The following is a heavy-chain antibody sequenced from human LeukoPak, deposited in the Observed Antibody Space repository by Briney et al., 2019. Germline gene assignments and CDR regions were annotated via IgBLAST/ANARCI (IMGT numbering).Heavy chain of an antibody. Sequence: GGSLRLSCAASGFTFSSYGMHWVRQAPGKGLEWVAVIWYDGSNKYYADSVKGQFTISRDNSKNTLYLQMNSLRAEDTAVYYCARDKYYYDSHADDAFDIWGQGTMVTVSS. J-gene: IGHJ3*02. CDR1: GFTFSSYG. CDR3: ARDKYYYDSHADDAFDI. CDR2: IWYDGSNK. V-gene: IGHV3-33*01. D-gene: IGHD3-22*01.